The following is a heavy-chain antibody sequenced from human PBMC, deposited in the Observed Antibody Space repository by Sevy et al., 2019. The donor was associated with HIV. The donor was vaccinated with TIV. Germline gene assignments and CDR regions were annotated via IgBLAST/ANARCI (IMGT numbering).Heavy chain of an antibody. D-gene: IGHD3-10*01. Sequence: ASVKVSCKASNFAFNTFGFTWVRQAPGQGLEWMGWISAYNGNTDYSQNFQGRVTMTTDTSTKTVYMELRSLRSDDSAVYYCARVPASHYGSGSYDLWGQGTLVTVSS. CDR1: NFAFNTFG. V-gene: IGHV1-18*01. J-gene: IGHJ4*02. CDR3: ARVPASHYGSGSYDL. CDR2: ISAYNGNT.